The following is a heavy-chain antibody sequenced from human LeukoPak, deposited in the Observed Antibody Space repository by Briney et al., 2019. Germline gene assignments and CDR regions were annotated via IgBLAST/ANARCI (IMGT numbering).Heavy chain of an antibody. CDR1: GFTFTSCA. V-gene: IGHV1-58*02. CDR2: IVVGSGNT. D-gene: IGHD4-17*01. Sequence: SVKVSCKASGFTFTSCAMQWVRQARGQRLEWIGWIVVGSGNTNYAQKFQERVTITRDMSTSTAYMELSSLRSEDTAVYYCAATVSYGDYRPFDYWGQGTLVTVSS. J-gene: IGHJ4*02. CDR3: AATVSYGDYRPFDY.